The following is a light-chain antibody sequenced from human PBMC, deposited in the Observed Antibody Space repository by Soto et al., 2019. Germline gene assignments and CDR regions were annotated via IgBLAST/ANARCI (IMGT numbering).Light chain of an antibody. V-gene: IGLV2-23*01. CDR3: CSPGV. Sequence: QSALTQPASVSGSPGQSITISCTGTSSDVGSYNLVSWYQQHPGKAPKLMIYEGSKRPSGVSNRFSGSKSGNTASLTISGLQAEDEADYYCCSPGVFGGGTKLTFL. CDR2: EGS. CDR1: SSDVGSYNL. J-gene: IGLJ2*01.